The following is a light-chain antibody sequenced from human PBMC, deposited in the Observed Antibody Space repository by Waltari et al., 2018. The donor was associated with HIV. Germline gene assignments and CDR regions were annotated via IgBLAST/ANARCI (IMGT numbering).Light chain of an antibody. CDR3: QQSYKTPFT. CDR1: QTINTF. Sequence: DIYMTQSPSSLSASVADRVTITCRASQTINTFLNWYQQKPGRSPKLLIYAASNLQSWVPSRFSGNGSGTDFSLIISSLQPEDFATYYCQQSYKTPFTFGPGTKVDVK. J-gene: IGKJ3*01. CDR2: AAS. V-gene: IGKV1-39*01.